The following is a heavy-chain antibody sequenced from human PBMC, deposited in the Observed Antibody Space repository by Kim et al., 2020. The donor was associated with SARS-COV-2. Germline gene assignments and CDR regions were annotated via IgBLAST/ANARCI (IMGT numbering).Heavy chain of an antibody. D-gene: IGHD6-19*01. Sequence: GTKYAQRFQGRVTMTRDTSISTAYMELSGLTSDDTAIFYCASGYSSTWFIHWGQGTLVTVSS. J-gene: IGHJ5*02. V-gene: IGHV1-2*02. CDR2: GT. CDR3: ASGYSSTWFIH.